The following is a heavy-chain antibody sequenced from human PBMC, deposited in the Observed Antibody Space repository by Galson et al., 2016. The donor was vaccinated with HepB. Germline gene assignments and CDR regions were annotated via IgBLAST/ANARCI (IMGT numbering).Heavy chain of an antibody. CDR3: ARSPASGTWPNYHYSGMDV. CDR1: DYTFSGYG. V-gene: IGHV1-18*04. D-gene: IGHD5-12*01. J-gene: IGHJ6*02. Sequence: SVKVSCKASDYTFSGYGISWVRQAPGQGLEWMGWISGYSGNTNYAQKLQGRVTMTTDTSTSTAYMELRSLRSDDTAVYYCARSPASGTWPNYHYSGMDVWGQGTTVTVSS. CDR2: ISGYSGNT.